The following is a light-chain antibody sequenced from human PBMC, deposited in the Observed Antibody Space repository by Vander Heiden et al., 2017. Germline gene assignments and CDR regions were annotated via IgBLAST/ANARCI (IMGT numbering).Light chain of an antibody. CDR2: WAS. Sequence: DILMTQSPDSLPVSLGETATITCTSNQSLQSTSINKNYLAWHQQKPGQPPKLLFYWASNRESGVPDRFSGSGSGTDFTLTISRLQAEDVAVYYCKQYYRTRLTFGGGTKVEIK. CDR3: KQYYRTRLT. J-gene: IGKJ4*01. CDR1: QSLQSTSINKNY. V-gene: IGKV4-1*01.